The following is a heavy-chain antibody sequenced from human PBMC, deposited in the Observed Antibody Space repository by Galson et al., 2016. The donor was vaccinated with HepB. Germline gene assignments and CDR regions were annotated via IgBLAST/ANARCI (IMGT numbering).Heavy chain of an antibody. Sequence: SLRLSCAASGFTFSDYYMSWIRQAPGKGLEWVSYISSSSGYTNYADSVGGRFTISRDNAKNSLYLQMNSLRAEDTAVYYCAGGSPTPVTDNWFDPWGQGTLVTVSS. CDR3: AGGSPTPVTDNWFDP. CDR1: GFTFSDYY. D-gene: IGHD5-18*01. V-gene: IGHV3-11*06. J-gene: IGHJ5*02. CDR2: ISSSSGYT.